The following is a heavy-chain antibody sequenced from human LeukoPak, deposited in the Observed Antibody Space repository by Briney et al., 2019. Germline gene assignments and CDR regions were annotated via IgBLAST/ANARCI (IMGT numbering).Heavy chain of an antibody. J-gene: IGHJ4*02. CDR2: ISAYNGNT. V-gene: IGHV1-18*01. CDR3: ARDRGTYYYDSSGYHFDY. D-gene: IGHD3-22*01. CDR1: GYTFTSYD. Sequence: ASVKVSCKASGYTFTSYDINWVRQAPGQGLEWMGWISAYNGNTNYAQKLQGRVTMTTDTSTSTAYMELRSLRSDDTAVYYCARDRGTYYYDSSGYHFDYWGQGTLVTVSS.